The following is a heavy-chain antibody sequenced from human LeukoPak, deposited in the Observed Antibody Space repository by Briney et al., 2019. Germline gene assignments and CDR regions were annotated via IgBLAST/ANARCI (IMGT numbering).Heavy chain of an antibody. D-gene: IGHD2-15*01. Sequence: SETLSLTCTVSGGSIDSRSYYWDWIRQAPGKGLEWIGPIYHSGSTEYNPSLKSRVAIFVDTSNNQFSLILHSVAAADTAVYYCARRSEFDNTHYHYFDYWGQGALVTVSS. CDR1: GGSIDSRSYY. V-gene: IGHV4-39*01. CDR3: ARRSEFDNTHYHYFDY. CDR2: IYHSGST. J-gene: IGHJ4*02.